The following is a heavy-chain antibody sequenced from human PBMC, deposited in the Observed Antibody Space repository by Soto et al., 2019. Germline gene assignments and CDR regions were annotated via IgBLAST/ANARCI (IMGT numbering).Heavy chain of an antibody. CDR3: AVDIVGTGSY. CDR2: KGYTT. D-gene: IGHD5-12*01. J-gene: IGHJ4*02. V-gene: IGHV3-72*01. Sequence: VGLLRLSRCAAGFTCGNGWGSWVRQAPGKGLEWVGRKGYTTEYAATVKGRFTISRDDSKNSVYLQMNSLKTEDTAVYYCAVDIVGTGSYWGQGTLVTVSS. CDR1: GFTCGNGW.